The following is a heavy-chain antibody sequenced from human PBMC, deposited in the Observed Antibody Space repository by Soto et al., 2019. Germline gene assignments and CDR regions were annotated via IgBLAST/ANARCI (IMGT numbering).Heavy chain of an antibody. CDR2: ISAYNGNT. V-gene: IGHV1-18*01. CDR3: AIGQWELPLDYYYGMDV. J-gene: IGHJ6*02. D-gene: IGHD1-26*01. CDR1: GYTFTSYG. Sequence: ASVKVSCKASGYTFTSYGISWVRQAPGQGLEWMGWISAYNGNTNYAQKLQGRVTMTTDTSTSTAYMELRSVRSDDTAVYHCAIGQWELPLDYYYGMDVWGQGTTVTVSS.